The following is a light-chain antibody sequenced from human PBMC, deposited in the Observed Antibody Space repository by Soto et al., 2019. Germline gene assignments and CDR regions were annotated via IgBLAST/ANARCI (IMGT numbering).Light chain of an antibody. CDR1: SSDVGGYNY. CDR3: SSYGGSNPVV. V-gene: IGLV2-8*01. J-gene: IGLJ2*01. Sequence: QSALTQPPSASGSPGQSVTISCTGSSSDVGGYNYVSWYQQHPGKAPKLMIYEVSKRPSGVPERLSGSKSGNTASLTVSGLQAEDEADYYCSSYGGSNPVVFGGGTKLTVL. CDR2: EVS.